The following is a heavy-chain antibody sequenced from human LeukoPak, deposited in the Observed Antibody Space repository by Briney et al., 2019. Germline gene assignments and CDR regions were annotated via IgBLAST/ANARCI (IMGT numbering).Heavy chain of an antibody. Sequence: SETLSLTCAVYGGSFSGYYWSWIRQPPGKGLEWIGEINHSGGTNYNPSLKSRVTISVDTSKNQFSLKLSSVTAADTAVYYCARANSSGFDYWGQGTLVTVSS. V-gene: IGHV4-34*01. J-gene: IGHJ4*02. D-gene: IGHD6-19*01. CDR1: GGSFSGYY. CDR2: INHSGGT. CDR3: ARANSSGFDY.